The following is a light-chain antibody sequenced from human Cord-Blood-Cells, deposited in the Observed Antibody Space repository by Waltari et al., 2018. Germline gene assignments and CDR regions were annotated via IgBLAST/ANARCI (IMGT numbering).Light chain of an antibody. CDR1: QSLLHSNGYNY. CDR3: MQAIQTSYS. CDR2: LGS. V-gene: IGKV2-28*01. J-gene: IGKJ2*03. Sequence: IVMTQSPLSLPVTPGEPASISCRSSQSLLHSNGYNYLDWYLQKPGQSPKLLIYLGSTWESGVPARFSGSGSGTDFTLKISRVQAEDVGAYYCMQAIQTSYSFGQGTKLEIK.